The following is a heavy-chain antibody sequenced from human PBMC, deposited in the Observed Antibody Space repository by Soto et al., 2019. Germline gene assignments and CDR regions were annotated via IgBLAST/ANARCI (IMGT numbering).Heavy chain of an antibody. CDR3: AKKRPGSYPFDY. CDR1: GFTFSSYW. Sequence: GGSLRLSCAASGFTFSSYWMHWVRQAPGKGLEWVSAISGNGADTYYADSVKGRFTISRDNSRNTLFLQMSSLRAEDTAVYYCAKKRPGSYPFDYWGQGTLVTVSS. D-gene: IGHD1-26*01. CDR2: ISGNGADT. J-gene: IGHJ4*02. V-gene: IGHV3-23*01.